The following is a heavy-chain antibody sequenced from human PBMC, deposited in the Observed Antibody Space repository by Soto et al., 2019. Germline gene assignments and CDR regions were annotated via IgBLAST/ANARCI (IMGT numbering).Heavy chain of an antibody. CDR1: GYIFTGYY. D-gene: IGHD6-6*01. CDR3: ARYSSSPHYGMDV. V-gene: IGHV1-2*04. J-gene: IGHJ6*02. CDR2: INPNSGGT. Sequence: ASVKVSCKASGYIFTGYYMHWVRQAPGQGLEWMGWINPNSGGTNYAQKFQGWVTMTRDTSISTAYMELSRLRSDDTAVYYCARYSSSPHYGMDVWGQGTTVTVSS.